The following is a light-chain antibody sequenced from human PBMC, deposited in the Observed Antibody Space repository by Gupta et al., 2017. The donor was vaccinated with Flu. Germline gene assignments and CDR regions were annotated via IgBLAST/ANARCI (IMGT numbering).Light chain of an antibody. CDR3: AAWDDSLNGHYV. CDR1: SSNIGGNP. V-gene: IGLV1-44*01. CDR2: GNS. Sequence: QSVLAQPPSASETPGQRVTISCSGSSSNIGGNPVNWYQQVPGTAPKLLIYGNSQRPSGVPDRFSGSKSGTSASLAISGLQSEDEADYYCAAWDDSLNGHYVFGTGTKVTVL. J-gene: IGLJ1*01.